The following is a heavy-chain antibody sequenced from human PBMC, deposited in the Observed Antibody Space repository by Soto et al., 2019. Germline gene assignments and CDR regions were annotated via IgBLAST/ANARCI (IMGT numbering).Heavy chain of an antibody. J-gene: IGHJ4*02. CDR1: GFSLSNARMG. D-gene: IGHD3-16*02. Sequence: QVTLKESGPVLVKPTETLTLTCTVSGFSLSNARMGVSWIRQPPGKALEWLAHIFSNDEKSYSTSLKSRLTISKDTSKSQVVLTMTNMDPVDTATYYCARISDYDYVWGSYRQFDYWGQGTLVTVSS. CDR2: IFSNDEK. CDR3: ARISDYDYVWGSYRQFDY. V-gene: IGHV2-26*01.